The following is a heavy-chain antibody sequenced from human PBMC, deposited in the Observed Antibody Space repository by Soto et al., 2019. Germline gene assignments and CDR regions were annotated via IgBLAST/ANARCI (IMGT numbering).Heavy chain of an antibody. J-gene: IGHJ4*02. CDR3: AKVSFPGYSSGWYYFDY. Sequence: VGSLRLSCAASGFTFSSYAMSWVRQAPGKVLEWVSAISGSGGSTYYADSVKGRFTISRDNSKNTLYLQMNSLRAEDTAVYYCAKVSFPGYSSGWYYFDYWGQGTLVTVSS. D-gene: IGHD6-19*01. CDR2: ISGSGGST. V-gene: IGHV3-23*01. CDR1: GFTFSSYA.